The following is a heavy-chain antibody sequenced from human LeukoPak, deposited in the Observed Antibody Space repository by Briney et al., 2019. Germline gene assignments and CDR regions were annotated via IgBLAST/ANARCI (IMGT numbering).Heavy chain of an antibody. CDR1: GVTFDDYV. CDR2: FSGEGGST. CDR3: AKGIFWSGYYGLDY. J-gene: IGHJ4*02. D-gene: IGHD3-3*01. Sequence: PGGSLRLSCAAAGVTFDDYVMYWGRQVPGKLVGWVSIFSGEGGSTYYADPVKGRFTISREKSKNSLYLQMNSLRTEHTALYYCAKGIFWSGYYGLDYWGQGTLVTVSS. V-gene: IGHV3-43*02.